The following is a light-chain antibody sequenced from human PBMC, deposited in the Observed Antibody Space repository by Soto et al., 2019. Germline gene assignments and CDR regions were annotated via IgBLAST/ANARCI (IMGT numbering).Light chain of an antibody. CDR3: QQYTNYPWT. CDR2: DAS. J-gene: IGKJ1*01. CDR1: QSVSSY. V-gene: IGKV3D-11*02. Sequence: EIVLTQSPATLSLSPGERATLSCRASQSVSSYLAWYQQKPGQAPRLLIYDASNRATGIPARFGGSGPGTDFTLTISSLEPEDFAVYYCQQYTNYPWTFGQGTKVEIK.